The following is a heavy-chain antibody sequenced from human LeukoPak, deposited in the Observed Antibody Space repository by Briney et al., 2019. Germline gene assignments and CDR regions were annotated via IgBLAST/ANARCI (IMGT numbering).Heavy chain of an antibody. CDR3: ARRYSSGSLDY. Sequence: SETLSLTCTVSGGSISSYYWSWIRQPPGKGLEWIGYIYYSGSTNYNPFLKSRVTISVDTSKNQFSLTLSSVTAADTAVYYCARRYSSGSLDYWGQGTLVTVSS. D-gene: IGHD6-19*01. V-gene: IGHV4-59*08. J-gene: IGHJ4*02. CDR1: GGSISSYY. CDR2: IYYSGST.